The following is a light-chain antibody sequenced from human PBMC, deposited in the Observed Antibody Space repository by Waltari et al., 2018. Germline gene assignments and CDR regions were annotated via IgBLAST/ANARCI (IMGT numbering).Light chain of an antibody. V-gene: IGLV3-19*01. Sequence: SSELTQDPAVSVALGQTVRITCLGASLRSYYEAWYQQKPGQAPLLVFYGRNNRPSGIPDRFSGSNSGSTASLTITGALAEDEADYYCSSRDNSYNHLVVFGGGTKLTVL. CDR1: SLRSYY. CDR2: GRN. J-gene: IGLJ2*01. CDR3: SSRDNSYNHLVV.